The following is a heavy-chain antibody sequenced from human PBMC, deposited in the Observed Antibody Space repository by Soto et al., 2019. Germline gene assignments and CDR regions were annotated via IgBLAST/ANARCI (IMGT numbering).Heavy chain of an antibody. Sequence: QVQLVQSGAEVKKPGASVKVSCKASGYTFTSYAMHWVRQAPGQRLELMGWINAGNGNTKYSQKFQGRVTITRDTSASPAYMELSRLRSEDTAVYYCARDWGLGCSGGSCYRWFGPWGQGTLVTVSS. CDR1: GYTFTSYA. CDR3: ARDWGLGCSGGSCYRWFGP. V-gene: IGHV1-3*01. J-gene: IGHJ5*02. D-gene: IGHD2-15*01. CDR2: INAGNGNT.